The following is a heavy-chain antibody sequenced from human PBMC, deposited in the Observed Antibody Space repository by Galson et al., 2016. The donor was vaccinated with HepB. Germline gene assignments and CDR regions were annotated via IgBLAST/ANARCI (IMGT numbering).Heavy chain of an antibody. V-gene: IGHV1-69*06. CDR2: IIPIFGTT. Sequence: SVKVSCKASGGTFSNYAISWVRQAPGQGLEWMGEIIPIFGTTNYAQKFQGRVTITADKSTTTAYMELSSLRSEDTAIYYCARTRSDTTMVIAFDMWGQGTMVTVSS. D-gene: IGHD5-18*01. CDR3: ARTRSDTTMVIAFDM. CDR1: GGTFSNYA. J-gene: IGHJ3*02.